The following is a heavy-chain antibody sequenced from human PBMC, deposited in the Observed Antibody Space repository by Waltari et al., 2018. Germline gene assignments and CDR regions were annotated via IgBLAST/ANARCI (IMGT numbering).Heavy chain of an antibody. D-gene: IGHD3-10*01. J-gene: IGHJ4*02. Sequence: EVQLVESVGGLVKPGGSRRLSCTASGSFFCAFWRHWVLQAPGKGLVWVARITSDGRDATYADSVKGRFTISRDNAKNTVYLQMDSLRAEDTAVYYCVRVFYGSGSSLEYWGQGALVSVSS. CDR2: ITSDGRDA. CDR1: GSFFCAFW. CDR3: VRVFYGSGSSLEY. V-gene: IGHV3-74*01.